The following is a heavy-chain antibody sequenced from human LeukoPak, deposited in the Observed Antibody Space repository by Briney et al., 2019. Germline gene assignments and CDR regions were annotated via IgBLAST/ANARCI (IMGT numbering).Heavy chain of an antibody. CDR1: GGSISSYY. V-gene: IGHV4-59*08. Sequence: SETLSLTCTVSGGSISSYYWSWIRQPPGKELEWIGYIYYSGSTNYSPSLESRVTISVDTSKNQFFLILSSVTAADTAVYYCARHSGYYIDYWGQGTLVTVSS. CDR2: IYYSGST. J-gene: IGHJ4*02. CDR3: ARHSGYYIDY. D-gene: IGHD3-3*01.